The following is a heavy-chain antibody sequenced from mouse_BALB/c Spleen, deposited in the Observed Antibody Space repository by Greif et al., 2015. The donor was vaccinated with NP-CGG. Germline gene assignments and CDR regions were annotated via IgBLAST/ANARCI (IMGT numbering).Heavy chain of an antibody. J-gene: IGHJ4*01. CDR1: GFSLTSYG. CDR3: AKNLGTGLYYYAMDY. Sequence: VQLVESGPSLVQPSQSLSITCTVSGFSLTSYGVHWVRQSPGKGLEWLGVIWRGGSTDYNAAFMSRLSITKDNSKSQVFFKMNSLQADDTAIYYCAKNLGTGLYYYAMDYWGQGTSVTVSS. V-gene: IGHV2-5-1*01. CDR2: IWRGGST. D-gene: IGHD4-1*01.